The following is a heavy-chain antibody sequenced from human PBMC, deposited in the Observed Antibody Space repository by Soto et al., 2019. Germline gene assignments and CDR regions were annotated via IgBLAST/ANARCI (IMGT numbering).Heavy chain of an antibody. J-gene: IGHJ5*02. Sequence: ITLKESGPTLVKPTQTLTLTCTFSGFSLTSTGVGVGWIRQPPGKALEWLALIYWNDATYYSPSLKSRLTITKDTSKNQVVLTVTNMDPVDTATYYCAHRRHYCSGASCYVWFDPWGQGTLVTVSS. CDR2: IYWNDAT. CDR1: GFSLTSTGVG. CDR3: AHRRHYCSGASCYVWFDP. V-gene: IGHV2-5*01. D-gene: IGHD2-15*01.